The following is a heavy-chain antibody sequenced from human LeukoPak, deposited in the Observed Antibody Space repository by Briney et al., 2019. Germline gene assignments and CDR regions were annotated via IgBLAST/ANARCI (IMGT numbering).Heavy chain of an antibody. CDR3: ARDLSSPRLLDY. V-gene: IGHV3-33*01. J-gene: IGHJ4*02. D-gene: IGHD6-13*01. Sequence: GGALRLSCAASGFTFSSYGMHWVRQAPGRGLEGVAVIWYDGSNKYYADSVKGRFTISRDNSKNTLYLQMNSLRAEDTAVYYCARDLSSPRLLDYWGQGTLVTVSS. CDR2: IWYDGSNK. CDR1: GFTFSSYG.